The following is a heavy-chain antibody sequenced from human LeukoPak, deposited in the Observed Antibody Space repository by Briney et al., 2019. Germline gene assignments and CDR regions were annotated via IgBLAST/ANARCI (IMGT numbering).Heavy chain of an antibody. Sequence: ASVKVSCKASGYTFTISWVRQAPGQGLEWMGWISAYNGNTNYAQKLQGRVTMTTDTSTSTAYMELRSLRSDDTAVYYCARDNSVGDSAWWFDPWGQGTLVTVSS. V-gene: IGHV1-18*01. D-gene: IGHD5-12*01. J-gene: IGHJ5*02. CDR3: ARDNSVGDSAWWFDP. CDR1: GYTFT. CDR2: ISAYNGNT.